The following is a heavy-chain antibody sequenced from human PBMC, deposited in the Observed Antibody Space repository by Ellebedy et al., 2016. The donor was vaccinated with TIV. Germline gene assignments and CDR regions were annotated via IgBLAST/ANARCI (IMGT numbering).Heavy chain of an antibody. D-gene: IGHD6-19*01. V-gene: IGHV1-3*01. CDR1: GYTFTKCA. Sequence: AASVKVSCKASGYTFTKCAIHWMRQAPGQSLEWMGWINAGNDNTKYSQHFQDRVTITRETSASTAYMELSSLRSEDTAMYYCARDPSDISAYPQYFFYYWGQGTLVTVSS. CDR2: INAGNDNT. J-gene: IGHJ4*02. CDR3: ARDPSDISAYPQYFFYY.